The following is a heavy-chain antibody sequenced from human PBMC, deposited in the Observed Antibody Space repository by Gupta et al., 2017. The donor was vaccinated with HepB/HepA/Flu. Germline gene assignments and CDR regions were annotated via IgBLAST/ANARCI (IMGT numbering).Heavy chain of an antibody. V-gene: IGHV3-48*02. D-gene: IGHD2-2*01. CDR2: ISSSSSAR. Sequence: EVQLVESGGGLVQPGGSLRLSCAASGFTFSSYSMNWVRQAPGEGLEWVSYISSSSSARYYADSVKGRFTISRDNAKNSLYLQMNSLRDEDTAVYYCAREIVVPAAIGWFDPWGQGTLVTGSS. J-gene: IGHJ5*02. CDR1: GFTFSSYS. CDR3: AREIVVPAAIGWFDP.